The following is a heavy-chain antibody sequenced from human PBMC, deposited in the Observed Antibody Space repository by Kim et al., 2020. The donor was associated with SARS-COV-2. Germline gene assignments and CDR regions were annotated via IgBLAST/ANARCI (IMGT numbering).Heavy chain of an antibody. CDR3: TTGILPTMVRGVRVDY. Sequence: GGSLRLSCAASGFTFSNAWMSWVRQAPGKGLEWVGRIKSKTDGGTTDYAAPAKGRFTISRDDSKNTLYLQMNSLKTEDTAVYYCTTGILPTMVRGVRVDYWGQGTLVTVSS. V-gene: IGHV3-15*01. CDR2: IKSKTDGGTT. D-gene: IGHD3-10*01. CDR1: GFTFSNAW. J-gene: IGHJ4*02.